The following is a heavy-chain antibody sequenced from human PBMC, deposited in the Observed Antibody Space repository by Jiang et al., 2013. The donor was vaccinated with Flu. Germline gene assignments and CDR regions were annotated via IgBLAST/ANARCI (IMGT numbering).Heavy chain of an antibody. CDR3: ARHSINDYGDYGLFDP. V-gene: IGHV4-59*08. Sequence: GSGLVKPSETLSLTCTVSGGSISSYYWSWIRQPPGKGLEWIGYIYYSGSTNYNPSLKSRVTISVDTSKNQFSLKLSSVTAADTAVYYCARHSINDYGDYGLFDPWGQGTLVTVSS. D-gene: IGHD4-17*01. CDR1: GGSISSYY. CDR2: IYYSGST. J-gene: IGHJ5*02.